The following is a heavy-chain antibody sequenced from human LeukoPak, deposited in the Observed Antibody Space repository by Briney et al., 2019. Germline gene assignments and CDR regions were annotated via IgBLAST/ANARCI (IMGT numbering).Heavy chain of an antibody. D-gene: IGHD1-26*01. V-gene: IGHV4-30-4*01. Sequence: SETLSLACTVSGGSISSGDYYWSWIRQPPGKGLEWIGYIYYSGSTYYNPSLKSRVTISVDTSKNQFSLKLSSVTAADTAVYYCARAIVGATNFDYWGQGTLVTVSS. CDR2: IYYSGST. CDR3: ARAIVGATNFDY. CDR1: GGSISSGDYY. J-gene: IGHJ4*02.